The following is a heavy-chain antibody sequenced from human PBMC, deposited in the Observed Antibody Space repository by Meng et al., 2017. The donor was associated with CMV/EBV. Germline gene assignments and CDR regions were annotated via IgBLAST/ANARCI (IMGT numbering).Heavy chain of an antibody. J-gene: IGHJ5*02. CDR2: IKQDGSEK. CDR3: ARDHATWFDP. CDR1: GFTFSSYW. D-gene: IGHD2-15*01. Sequence: GESLKISCAASGFTFSSYWMSWVRQAPGKGLEWVANIKQDGSEKYYVDSVKGRLTISRDNAKNSLYLQMNSLRAEDTAVYYCARDHATWFDPWGQGTLVTVSS. V-gene: IGHV3-7*01.